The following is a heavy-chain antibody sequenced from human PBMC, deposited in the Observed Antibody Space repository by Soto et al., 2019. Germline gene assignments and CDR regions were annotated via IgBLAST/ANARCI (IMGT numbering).Heavy chain of an antibody. J-gene: IGHJ6*03. V-gene: IGHV4-39*01. CDR3: ARHPLYSNYYYYYMDV. CDR1: GGSISSSSYY. Sequence: SETLSLTCTVSGGSISSSSYYWGWIRQPPGKGLEWIGSIYYSGSTYYNPSLKSRVTISVDTSKNQFSLKLSSVTAADTAVYYCARHPLYSNYYYYYMDVWGKGTTVTVSS. D-gene: IGHD4-4*01. CDR2: IYYSGST.